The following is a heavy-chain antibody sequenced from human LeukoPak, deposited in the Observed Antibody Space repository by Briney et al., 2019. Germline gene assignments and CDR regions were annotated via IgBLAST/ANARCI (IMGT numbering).Heavy chain of an antibody. D-gene: IGHD2-2*01. CDR2: IYTSGST. CDR1: GGSISSYY. J-gene: IGHJ4*02. Sequence: SETLSLTCTVSGGSISSYYWSWIRQPPGKGLEWIGYIYTSGSTNYNPSLKSRVTISVDTSKNQFSLKLSSVTAADTAVYYCARSGYCSSTSCYCDYWGQGTLVTVSS. CDR3: ARSGYCSSTSCYCDY. V-gene: IGHV4-4*09.